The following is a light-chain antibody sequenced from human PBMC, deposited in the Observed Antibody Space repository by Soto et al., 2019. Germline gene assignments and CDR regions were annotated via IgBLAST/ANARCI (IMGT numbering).Light chain of an antibody. CDR1: QSVSSN. Sequence: EVVMTQSPATLSVSQGERATLSCRASQSVSSNLAWSQQRPGQAPRLLIYAVSTRATGVPARFSGSGSGTDFALTISSLQSEDFAVYYCHNYNHCPPTFGKGTEV. J-gene: IGKJ1*01. CDR3: HNYNHCPPT. CDR2: AVS. V-gene: IGKV3-15*01.